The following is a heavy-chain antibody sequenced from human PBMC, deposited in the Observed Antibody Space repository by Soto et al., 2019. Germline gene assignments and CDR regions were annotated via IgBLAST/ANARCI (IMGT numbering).Heavy chain of an antibody. D-gene: IGHD3-10*01. Sequence: SETLSLTCAVYGGSFSGYYWSWIRQPSGKGLEWIGEINHSGSTNYNPSLKSRVTISVDTSKNQFSLKLSSVTAADTAVYYCASSGTMVRVYYYGMDVWGQGTTVTVS. CDR1: GGSFSGYY. V-gene: IGHV4-34*01. J-gene: IGHJ6*02. CDR3: ASSGTMVRVYYYGMDV. CDR2: INHSGST.